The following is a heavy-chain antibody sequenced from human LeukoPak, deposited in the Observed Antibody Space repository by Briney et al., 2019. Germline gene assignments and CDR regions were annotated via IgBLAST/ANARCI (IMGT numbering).Heavy chain of an antibody. CDR3: AREGNSGYYPY. Sequence: GGSLRLSCAASGLTFSSYPMHWVRQAPGKGLEWVAVISYDGSEKHYADPVKGRFTISRDNSKNTLYMQMSSLRAEDTAMYYCAREGNSGYYPYWGQGILVTVSS. CDR2: ISYDGSEK. CDR1: GLTFSSYP. D-gene: IGHD3-22*01. V-gene: IGHV3-30-3*01. J-gene: IGHJ4*02.